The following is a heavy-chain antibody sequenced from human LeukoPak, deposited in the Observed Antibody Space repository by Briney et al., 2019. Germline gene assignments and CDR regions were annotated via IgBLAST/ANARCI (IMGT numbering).Heavy chain of an antibody. V-gene: IGHV3-20*04. CDR3: AKDHTYYDFWSGYYSH. CDR2: INWNGGST. J-gene: IGHJ4*02. CDR1: GFTFDDYG. D-gene: IGHD3-3*01. Sequence: GGSLRLSCAASGFTFDDYGMSWVRQAPGKGLEWVSGINWNGGSTDYADYVKGRVTISRDNSKNTVYMQMNRLRAEDTAVYYCAKDHTYYDFWSGYYSHCVQGTLVTVSS.